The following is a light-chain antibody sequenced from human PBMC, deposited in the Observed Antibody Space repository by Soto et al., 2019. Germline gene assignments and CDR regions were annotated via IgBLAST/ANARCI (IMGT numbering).Light chain of an antibody. J-gene: IGLJ1*01. V-gene: IGLV2-11*01. Sequence: QSALTQPRSVSGSPGQSVTISCTGTSSDVGKYNYVSWYQQHPGKAPRLMIYDVTKRPSGVPDRFSGSKFDNTASLAISGLQGEDEAVYYCCSYTFSSTYVFGTGTQLTVL. CDR1: SSDVGKYNY. CDR3: CSYTFSSTYV. CDR2: DVT.